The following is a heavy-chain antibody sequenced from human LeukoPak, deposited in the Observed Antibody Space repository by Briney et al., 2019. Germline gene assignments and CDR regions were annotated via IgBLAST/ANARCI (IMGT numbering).Heavy chain of an antibody. CDR1: GYSISSGYY. Sequence: PSETLSLTCTVSGYSISSGYYWGWIRQPPGKGLEWIGSIYHSGSTYYNPSLKSRVTISVDTSKNQFSLKLSSVTAADTAVYYCARDGAAAGTWYHYYYMDVWGKGTTVTVSS. D-gene: IGHD6-13*01. CDR3: ARDGAAAGTWYHYYYMDV. J-gene: IGHJ6*03. CDR2: IYHSGST. V-gene: IGHV4-38-2*02.